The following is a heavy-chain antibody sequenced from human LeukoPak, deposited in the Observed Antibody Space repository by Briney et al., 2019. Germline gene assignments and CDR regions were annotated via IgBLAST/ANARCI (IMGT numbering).Heavy chain of an antibody. J-gene: IGHJ4*02. CDR3: ARLGSYYDSSGYYKPYYFDY. D-gene: IGHD3-22*01. V-gene: IGHV5-51*01. CDR2: IYPGDSDT. CDR1: GYCFTNYW. Sequence: GESLKISCVGSGYCFTNYWIGWVRQLPGKGLEWMGIIYPGDSDTRYSPSFQGQVTISADKSISTAYLQWSSLKASDTAMYYCARLGSYYDSSGYYKPYYFDYWGQGTLVTVSS.